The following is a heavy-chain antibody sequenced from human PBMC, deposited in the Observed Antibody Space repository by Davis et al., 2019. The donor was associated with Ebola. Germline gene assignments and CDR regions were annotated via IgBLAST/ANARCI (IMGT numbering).Heavy chain of an antibody. CDR1: GYTFKNSA. CDR3: ARTSIVGPSTTASDI. J-gene: IGHJ3*02. Sequence: ASVKVSCKASGYTFKNSAISWVQQAPGQGLEWMGWISAYNGNTAYAQILQGRVTMTTDTSTGTAYMELRSLRSDDTAVYFCARTSIVGPSTTASDIWGQGTMVTVSS. V-gene: IGHV1-18*01. D-gene: IGHD1-26*01. CDR2: ISAYNGNT.